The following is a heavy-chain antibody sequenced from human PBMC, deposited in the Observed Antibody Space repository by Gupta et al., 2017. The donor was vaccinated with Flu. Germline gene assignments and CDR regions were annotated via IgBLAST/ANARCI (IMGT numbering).Heavy chain of an antibody. Sequence: HITLQASGPPLVKPTQTLTLSCAFAGRSLTTTGVAVGWIRQPPGKPLEWLALIYWDDDKRYSPSLQTRLYITKDTSKNQVILKMTNMDPVDTATYVGAHRSPTVAKGGAGDGWGQGTRVTVSS. CDR3: AHRSPTVAKGGAGDG. CDR1: GRSLTTTGVA. CDR2: IYWDDDK. J-gene: IGHJ3*01. D-gene: IGHD4-17*01. V-gene: IGHV2-5*02.